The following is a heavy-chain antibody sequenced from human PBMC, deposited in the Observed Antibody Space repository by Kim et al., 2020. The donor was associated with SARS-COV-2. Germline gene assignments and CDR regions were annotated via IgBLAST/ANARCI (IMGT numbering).Heavy chain of an antibody. J-gene: IGHJ3*02. D-gene: IGHD3-22*01. CDR3: ARARVTMIVVVQAFDI. CDR1: GGSISSGGYY. V-gene: IGHV4-31*03. Sequence: QTLSLTCTVSGGSISSGGYYWSWIRQHPGKGLEWIGYIYYSGSTYYNPSLKSRVTISVDTSKNQFSLKLSSVTAADTAVYYCARARVTMIVVVQAFDIWGQGTMVTVSS. CDR2: IYYSGST.